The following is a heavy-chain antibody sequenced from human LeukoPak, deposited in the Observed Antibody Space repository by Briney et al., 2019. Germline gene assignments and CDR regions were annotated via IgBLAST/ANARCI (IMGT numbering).Heavy chain of an antibody. J-gene: IGHJ4*02. V-gene: IGHV3-9*01. Sequence: GGSLRLSCAASGFTFDDYAMHWVRQAPGKGLEWVSGISWNSGSIGYADSVKGRFTISRDNAKNSLYLQMNSLRAEDTALYYCAKGATVVTEYYFDYWGQGTLVTVSP. CDR3: AKGATVVTEYYFDY. CDR1: GFTFDDYA. D-gene: IGHD4-23*01. CDR2: ISWNSGSI.